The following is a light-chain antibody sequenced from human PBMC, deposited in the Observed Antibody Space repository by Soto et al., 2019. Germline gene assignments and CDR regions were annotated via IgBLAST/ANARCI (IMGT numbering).Light chain of an antibody. CDR2: DTS. CDR3: QQYGNSPIT. V-gene: IGKV3-20*01. CDR1: QGIGDT. J-gene: IGKJ5*01. Sequence: EIVMTQSPATLSVSPWEGATLSCRASQGIGDTLAWYQQKPGQTPRLLIYDTSIRATGVPDRFSGSGSGTDFTLTISRLEPEDFAVYYCQQYGNSPITFGQGTRLEIK.